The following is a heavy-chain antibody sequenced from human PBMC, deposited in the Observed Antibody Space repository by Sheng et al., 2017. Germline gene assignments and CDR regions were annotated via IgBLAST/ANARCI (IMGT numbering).Heavy chain of an antibody. CDR3: ARIKGYCSRATCTDAFDL. CDR1: GGTFSNNA. V-gene: IGHV1-69*04. J-gene: IGHJ3*01. D-gene: IGHD2-2*01. CDR2: IIPLLNMT. Sequence: QVQLVQSGAEVKKPGSSVKVSCKASGGTFSNNAISWVRQAPGQGLEWMGGIIPLLNMTDDAQKFQGRVTITADKSTGTAYMELSSLRSEDTAVYYCARIKGYCSRATCTDAFDLWGQGTKVTVSS.